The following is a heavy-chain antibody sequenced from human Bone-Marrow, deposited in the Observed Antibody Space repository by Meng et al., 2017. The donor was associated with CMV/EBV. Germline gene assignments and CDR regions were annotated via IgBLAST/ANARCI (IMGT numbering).Heavy chain of an antibody. D-gene: IGHD6-13*01. CDR2: ISHGGDTQ. CDR1: GFTFSSYG. J-gene: IGHJ4*02. CDR3: ARDPNSWYNYFDY. V-gene: IGHV3-30*03. Sequence: GESLKISCAASGFTFSSYGMHWVRQAPGKGLEWVAVISHGGDTQFTDSVKGRFTISRDNSRNTVFLQMNSLRPEDTAVYYCARDPNSWYNYFDYWGQGTLVTVSS.